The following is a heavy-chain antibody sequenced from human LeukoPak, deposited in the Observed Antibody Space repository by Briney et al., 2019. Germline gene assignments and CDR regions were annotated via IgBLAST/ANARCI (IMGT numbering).Heavy chain of an antibody. D-gene: IGHD3-16*02. CDR2: IKQDGSEK. V-gene: IGHV3-7*01. J-gene: IGHJ4*02. Sequence: GGSLRLSCAASGFTFSSYWMSWVRQAPGTGLEWVANIKQDGSEKYYVDPVKGRFTISRDNAKNSLYLQMNSLRAEDTAVYYCAKDWGNYRSYYFDYWGQGTLVTVSS. CDR3: AKDWGNYRSYYFDY. CDR1: GFTFSSYW.